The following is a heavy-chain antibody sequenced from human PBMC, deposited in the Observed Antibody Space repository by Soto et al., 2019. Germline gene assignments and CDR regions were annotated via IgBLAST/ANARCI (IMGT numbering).Heavy chain of an antibody. D-gene: IGHD3-16*01. Sequence: EVQLLESGGGLVQPGGSLRLSCAASGFTFNNYAMSWVRQAPGKGLEWVSAISGSGGSTYYSDSVKGRFTISRDNSKNTVYVKMNSLTADGTAVYYRARNLGGRGKSSYFYGMGVWGQGTTVTVSS. CDR3: ARNLGGRGKSSYFYGMGV. CDR1: GFTFNNYA. CDR2: ISGSGGST. V-gene: IGHV3-23*01. J-gene: IGHJ6*02.